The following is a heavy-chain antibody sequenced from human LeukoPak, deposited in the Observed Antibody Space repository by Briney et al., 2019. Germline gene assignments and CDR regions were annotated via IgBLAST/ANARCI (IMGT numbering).Heavy chain of an antibody. CDR1: GYTFTSYY. V-gene: IGHV1-46*01. Sequence: ASVKVSCKASGYTFTSYYMHWVRQAPGQGLEWMGIINPSGGSTSYAQKFQGRVTMTRDTPTSTVYMELSSLRSEDTAVYYCARDYLEGSDSSGYYSFDYWGQGTLVTVSS. CDR3: ARDYLEGSDSSGYYSFDY. J-gene: IGHJ4*02. CDR2: INPSGGST. D-gene: IGHD3-22*01.